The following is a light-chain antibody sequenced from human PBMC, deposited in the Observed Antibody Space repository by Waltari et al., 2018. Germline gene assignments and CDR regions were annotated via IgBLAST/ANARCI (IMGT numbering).Light chain of an antibody. V-gene: IGKV1-5*03. Sequence: DIQMTQSPSTLSASVGDRVILTCRASQYILRYLALYQQKPGKAPTRPIYRASSLETGVPSRCSGSGSGTESTLTISRLQPDDFATYYCQQYNDYSWTFGQGTKVEI. J-gene: IGKJ1*01. CDR1: QYILRY. CDR3: QQYNDYSWT. CDR2: RAS.